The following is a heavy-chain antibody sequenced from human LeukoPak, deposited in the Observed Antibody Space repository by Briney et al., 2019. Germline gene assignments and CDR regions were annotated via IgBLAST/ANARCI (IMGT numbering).Heavy chain of an antibody. J-gene: IGHJ3*02. CDR3: AKLMIVVVITNSDAFDI. V-gene: IGHV3-23*01. CDR2: IRGSGGNT. Sequence: GGSLRLSCAASGFTFSSYAMSWVRQAPGKGLEWVSAIRGSGGNTYYADSVKGRFTISRDNSKNTLYLQMNSLRAEDTAVYYCAKLMIVVVITNSDAFDIWGQGTMDSVSS. CDR1: GFTFSSYA. D-gene: IGHD3-22*01.